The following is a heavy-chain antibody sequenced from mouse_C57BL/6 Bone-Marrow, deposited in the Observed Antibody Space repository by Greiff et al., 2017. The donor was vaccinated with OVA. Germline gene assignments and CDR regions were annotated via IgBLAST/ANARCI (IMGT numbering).Heavy chain of an antibody. V-gene: IGHV1-4*01. D-gene: IGHD3-2*02. CDR3: AGELRHWYFDV. CDR2: INPSSGYT. J-gene: IGHJ1*03. Sequence: VQLQQSGAELARPGASVKMSCKASGYTFTSYTMHWVKQRPGQGLEWIGYINPSSGYTKYNQKFKDKATLTADKSSSTAYMQLSSLTSEDSAVYYCAGELRHWYFDVWGTGTTVTVSS. CDR1: GYTFTSYT.